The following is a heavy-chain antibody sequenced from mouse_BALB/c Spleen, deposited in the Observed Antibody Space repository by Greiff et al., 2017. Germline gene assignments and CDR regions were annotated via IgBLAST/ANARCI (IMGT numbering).Heavy chain of an antibody. CDR2: ISSGSSTI. CDR3: ARNYYGDH. J-gene: IGHJ2*01. V-gene: IGHV5-17*02. Sequence: EVQLVESGGGLVQPGGSRKLSCAASGFTFSSFGMHWVRQAPEKGLEWVAYISSGSSTIYYADTVKGRFTISRDNPKNTLFLQMTSLRSEDTAMYYCARNYYGDHWGQGTTLTVSS. CDR1: GFTFSSFG.